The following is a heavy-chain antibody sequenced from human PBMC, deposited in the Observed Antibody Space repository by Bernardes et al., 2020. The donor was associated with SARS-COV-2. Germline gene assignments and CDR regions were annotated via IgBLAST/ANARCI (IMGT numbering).Heavy chain of an antibody. CDR2: IYPGDFDT. J-gene: IGHJ4*02. D-gene: IGHD2-21*02. Sequence: GESLKISCQGSGYSFGTHWIAWVRQMPGKGLEWMGIIYPGDFDTRYSPSFQGQVTISVDKSISTAYLHWPILSVQDTAIYFCARATSGVTHPYHLDNWGQGTLVTVSS. CDR3: ARATSGVTHPYHLDN. V-gene: IGHV5-51*01. CDR1: GYSFGTHW.